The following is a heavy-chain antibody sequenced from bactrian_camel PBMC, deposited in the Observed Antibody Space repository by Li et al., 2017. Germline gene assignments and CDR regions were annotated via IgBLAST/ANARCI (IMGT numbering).Heavy chain of an antibody. Sequence: HVQLVESGGGSVQTGGSLTLSCTASSYTFGGNSCMGWFRQAPGKTREGVAALYTGGGYTYYADSVKGRFAISQDNAKNTLTLQMDNLKSEDTAMYYCAADFICLSNLPNFLENECWNYRGQGTQVTVS. D-gene: IGHD1*01. V-gene: IGHV3S1*01. CDR2: LYTGGGYT. CDR3: AADFICLSNLPNFLENECWNY. CDR1: SYTFGGNSC. J-gene: IGHJ4*01.